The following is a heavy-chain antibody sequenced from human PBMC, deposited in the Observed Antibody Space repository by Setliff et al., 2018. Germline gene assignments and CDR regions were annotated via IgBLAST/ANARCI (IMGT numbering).Heavy chain of an antibody. J-gene: IGHJ4*02. V-gene: IGHV3-23*01. CDR2: ISASGDTT. CDR3: CSGSYLFVY. Sequence: GGPLRLSCAASRYTSSSYAMTWVRQAPGKGLEWVSIISASGDTTYYADSVKGRFTISRDNSKNTLYLQMNSLRAEDTAVYYCCSGSYLFVYWGQGSLVTVSS. CDR1: RYTSSSYA. D-gene: IGHD1-26*01.